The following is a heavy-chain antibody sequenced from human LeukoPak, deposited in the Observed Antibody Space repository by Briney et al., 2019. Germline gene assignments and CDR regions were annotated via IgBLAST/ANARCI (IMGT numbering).Heavy chain of an antibody. CDR1: GFTFSRYA. V-gene: IGHV3-23*01. CDR2: ISENGGST. D-gene: IGHD3-10*01. J-gene: IGHJ6*03. Sequence: GGSLRLSCAASGFTFSRYAMSWVRQAPGMGLEWVSTISENGGSTFYADSVKGRFTMSRDNSNRTLYLQMNSLRAGDTAVYYCAKFVNYGSYYYYYYMDVWGKGTTVTVSS. CDR3: AKFVNYGSYYYYYYMDV.